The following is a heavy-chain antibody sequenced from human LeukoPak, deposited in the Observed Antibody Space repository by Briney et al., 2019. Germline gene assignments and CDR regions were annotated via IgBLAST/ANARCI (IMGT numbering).Heavy chain of an antibody. D-gene: IGHD4-11*01. V-gene: IGHV4-59*01. CDR1: GPSISSYY. J-gene: IGHJ3*02. Sequence: SASLSLTCSVSGPSISSYYWSWIRQPAGKGLECLGYIYCTGSINYNPSLVSRVTISIGTSKKQLSLKLRSVTAADTAVYYCARDRRESSKPNDAFDIWGQGTMVTVSS. CDR3: ARDRRESSKPNDAFDI. CDR2: IYCTGSI.